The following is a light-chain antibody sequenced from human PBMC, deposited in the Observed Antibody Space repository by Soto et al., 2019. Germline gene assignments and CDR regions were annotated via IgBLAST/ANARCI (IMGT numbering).Light chain of an antibody. CDR3: QQGSTTPIT. V-gene: IGKV1-39*01. Sequence: DIQMTQSPSSLSASIADRVTIICRASQTMGSFLNGYQQKPGEAPRLLVYSAFRIQSGVPSRFNASGSGTDFTLSISSLQPEDFSTYYCQQGSTTPITFGLGTRLEMK. CDR2: SAF. CDR1: QTMGSF. J-gene: IGKJ5*01.